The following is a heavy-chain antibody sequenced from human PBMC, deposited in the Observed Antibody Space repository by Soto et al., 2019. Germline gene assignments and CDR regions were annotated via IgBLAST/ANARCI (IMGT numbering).Heavy chain of an antibody. V-gene: IGHV4-39*07. Sequence: PSETLSLTCTVSGGSISSSSYYWGWIRQPPGKGLEWIGCVYYSGSTNYNPSLKNRVTISVDTSTNQFSLKLSSVSAADTAVYYCARSRTDYGDLQFDYWGQGTLVTVSS. CDR1: GGSISSSSYY. CDR2: VYYSGST. D-gene: IGHD4-17*01. J-gene: IGHJ4*02. CDR3: ARSRTDYGDLQFDY.